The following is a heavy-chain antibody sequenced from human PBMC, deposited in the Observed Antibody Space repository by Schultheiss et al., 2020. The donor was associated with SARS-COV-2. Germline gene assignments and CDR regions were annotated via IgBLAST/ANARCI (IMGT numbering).Heavy chain of an antibody. CDR1: GGSISSYY. CDR2: INYSGYT. CDR3: ARTYGYGMDV. Sequence: SQTLSLTCTVSGGSISSYYWSWIRQPPGKGLEWIAYINYSGYTNYNPSLKSRVTVSMDTSKNQFSLKLSSVTAADTAVYYCARTYGYGMDVWGQGTTVTVSS. J-gene: IGHJ6*02. V-gene: IGHV4-59*08. D-gene: IGHD4-17*01.